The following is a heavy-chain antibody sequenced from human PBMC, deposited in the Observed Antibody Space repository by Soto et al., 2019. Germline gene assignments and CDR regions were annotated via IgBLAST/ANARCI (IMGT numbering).Heavy chain of an antibody. CDR2: IYYSGST. CDR3: ARVWTFHWYFDL. V-gene: IGHV4-59*01. D-gene: IGHD1-1*01. CDR1: GGSISSYY. Sequence: ASETLSLTCTVSGGSISSYYWSWIRQPPGKGLEWIGYIYYSGSTNPSLKSRVTISVDTSKNQFSLKLSSVTAADTAVYYCARVWTFHWYFDLWGRGTLVTVSS. J-gene: IGHJ2*01.